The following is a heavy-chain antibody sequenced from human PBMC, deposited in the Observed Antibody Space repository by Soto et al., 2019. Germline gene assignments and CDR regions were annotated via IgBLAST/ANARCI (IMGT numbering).Heavy chain of an antibody. CDR2: IWYDGSNK. V-gene: IGHV3-33*01. Sequence: QVQLVESGGGVVQPGRSLRLSCAASGFTFSSYGMHWVRQAPGKGLEWVAVIWYDGSNKYYADSVKGRFTICRDNSKNTLYLQMNSLRAEDTAVYYCARDKSAHDAFDIWGQGTMVTVSS. CDR3: ARDKSAHDAFDI. CDR1: GFTFSSYG. J-gene: IGHJ3*02.